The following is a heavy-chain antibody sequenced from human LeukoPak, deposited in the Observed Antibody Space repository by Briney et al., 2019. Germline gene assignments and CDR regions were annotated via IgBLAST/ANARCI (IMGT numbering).Heavy chain of an antibody. Sequence: PSETLSLTCTVSGYSISSGYYWGWIRQPPGKGLEWIGSMYHSGSTYYNPSLKSRVTISVDTSKNQFSLKLSSVTAADTAVYYCARLKGYSSGWYPSYYFDYWGQGTLVTVSS. CDR1: GYSISSGYY. V-gene: IGHV4-38-2*02. CDR2: MYHSGST. D-gene: IGHD6-19*01. CDR3: ARLKGYSSGWYPSYYFDY. J-gene: IGHJ4*02.